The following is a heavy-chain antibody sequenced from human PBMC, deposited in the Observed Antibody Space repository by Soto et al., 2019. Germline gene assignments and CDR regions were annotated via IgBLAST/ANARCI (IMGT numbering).Heavy chain of an antibody. V-gene: IGHV3-33*01. D-gene: IGHD2-15*01. Sequence: QVQLVESGGGVVQPGRSLRLSCAASGFTLSSYGMHWVRQAPGKGLEWVADIWYDGSNKYYADSVKGRFTISRDNSKNTLYLQMNSLRAEDTAVYYCARKGHCSGGSCYQYYYYGMDVWGQWTTVTVSS. CDR3: ARKGHCSGGSCYQYYYYGMDV. CDR2: IWYDGSNK. CDR1: GFTLSSYG. J-gene: IGHJ6*02.